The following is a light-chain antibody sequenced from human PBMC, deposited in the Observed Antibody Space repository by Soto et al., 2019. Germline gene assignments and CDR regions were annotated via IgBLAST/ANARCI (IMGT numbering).Light chain of an antibody. CDR3: MQTLQTRT. J-gene: IGKJ2*01. CDR1: QSLLNSNGYNY. Sequence: DIVMTQSPLSLPVTPGEPASISCRSSQSLLNSNGYNYLDWYLQRPGQSPQVLIYMGSNRASGVPDRFSGSGSGTDFTLKISRVEAEDVGVYFCMQTLQTRTYGQGTKLEIK. CDR2: MGS. V-gene: IGKV2-28*01.